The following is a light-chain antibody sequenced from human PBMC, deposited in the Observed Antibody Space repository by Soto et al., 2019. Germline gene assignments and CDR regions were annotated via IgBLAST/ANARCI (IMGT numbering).Light chain of an antibody. CDR3: SSYTSISSWV. Sequence: QSVLTQPASVSGSHGQSITISCTGTSSDVGIYNLVSWYQQHPGKAPKLMIYEGSKRPSGVSHRFSGSKSGNTASLTISGLQAEDEANYYCSSYTSISSWVFGGGTKLTVL. CDR1: SSDVGIYNL. V-gene: IGLV2-14*02. J-gene: IGLJ3*02. CDR2: EGS.